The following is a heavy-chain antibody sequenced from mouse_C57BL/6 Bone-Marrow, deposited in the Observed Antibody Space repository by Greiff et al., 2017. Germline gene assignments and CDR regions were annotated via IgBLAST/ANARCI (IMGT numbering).Heavy chain of an antibody. CDR2: IYPGDGDT. CDR1: GYAFSSSW. V-gene: IGHV1-82*01. Sequence: QVQLKQSGPELVKPGASVKISCKASGYAFSSSWMNWVKQRPGKGLEWLGRIYPGDGDTNYNGKFKGKATLTADKSSSTAYMQLISLTSEDSAVYFCARFTLSSYAMDYWGQGTSVTVSS. J-gene: IGHJ4*01. D-gene: IGHD1-1*02. CDR3: ARFTLSSYAMDY.